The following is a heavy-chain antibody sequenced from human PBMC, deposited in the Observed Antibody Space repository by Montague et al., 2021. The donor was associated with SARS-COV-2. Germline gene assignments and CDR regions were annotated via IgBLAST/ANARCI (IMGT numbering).Heavy chain of an antibody. Sequence: SETLSLTCSSFVGSFRGSYWSWIRQPPSQDLEWIGEINHSKSTNYNPSLKSRVTISVDTSKNQFSLKLSSVTAADTAVYYCARGRTGTTFYYYYYYGMDVWGQGTTVTVSS. J-gene: IGHJ6*02. CDR3: ARGRTGTTFYYYYYYGMDV. D-gene: IGHD1-7*01. V-gene: IGHV4-34*01. CDR2: INHSKST. CDR1: VGSFRGSY.